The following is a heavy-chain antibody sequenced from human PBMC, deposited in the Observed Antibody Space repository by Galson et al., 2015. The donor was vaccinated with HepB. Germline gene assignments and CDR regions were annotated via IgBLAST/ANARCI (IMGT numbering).Heavy chain of an antibody. V-gene: IGHV4-34*01. CDR3: ARGHVSGSYGDAFDI. D-gene: IGHD3-16*01. CDR2: INHSGST. Sequence: ETLSLTCAVYGGSFSGYYWSWIRQPPGKGLEWIGEINHSGSTNYNPSLKSRVTISVDTSKNQFSLKLSSVTAADTAVYYCARGHVSGSYGDAFDIWGQGTMVTVSS. J-gene: IGHJ3*02. CDR1: GGSFSGYY.